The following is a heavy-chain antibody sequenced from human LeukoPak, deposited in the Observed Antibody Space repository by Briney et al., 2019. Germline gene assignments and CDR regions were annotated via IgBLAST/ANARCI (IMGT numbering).Heavy chain of an antibody. CDR3: ARDSSGYYGYSPPPRAFDI. J-gene: IGHJ3*02. Sequence: AASVKVSCXASGYTFTGYYMHWVRQAPGQGLAWMGRINPNSGGTNYAQKFQGRVTMTRDTSISTAYMELSRLRSDDTAVYYCARDSSGYYGYSPPPRAFDIWGQGAMVTVSS. CDR1: GYTFTGYY. V-gene: IGHV1-2*06. CDR2: INPNSGGT. D-gene: IGHD3-22*01.